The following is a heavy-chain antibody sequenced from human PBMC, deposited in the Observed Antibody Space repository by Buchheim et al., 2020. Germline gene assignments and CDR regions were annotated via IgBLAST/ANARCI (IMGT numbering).Heavy chain of an antibody. J-gene: IGHJ4*02. V-gene: IGHV4-59*01. CDR1: GGSISGYY. CDR3: ASQYSGTYYFYY. D-gene: IGHD1-26*01. Sequence: QVQLQESGPGLVKPSETLSLTCTVSGGSISGYYWSWLRQSPGKGLEWIGFVFNSGNTKYNPSLNSRVTIPVDTSKNQFSLKLNSVTAADTAVYYCASQYSGTYYFYYWGQGTL. CDR2: VFNSGNT.